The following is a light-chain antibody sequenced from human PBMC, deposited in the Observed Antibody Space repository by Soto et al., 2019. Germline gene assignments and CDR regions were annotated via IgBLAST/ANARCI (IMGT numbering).Light chain of an antibody. J-gene: IGLJ3*02. V-gene: IGLV8-61*01. CDR2: STD. CDR3: GLYMGSGVWV. CDR1: SGSVSTTYY. Sequence: QAVVTQEPSFSVSPGGTVTLTCGLSSGSVSTTYYPSWYQQTPGQAPRTLIHSTDTRSSGVPDRFSGSILGNKAALTITGAQADDESDYYCGLYMGSGVWVFGGGTKLTVL.